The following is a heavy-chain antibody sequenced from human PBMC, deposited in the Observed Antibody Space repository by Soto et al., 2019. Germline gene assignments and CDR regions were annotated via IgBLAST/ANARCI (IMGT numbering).Heavy chain of an antibody. Sequence: GASVKVSCKASGYTFTGYYMHWVRQAPGQGLEWMGWINPNSGDTNYAQKFQGRVTMTRDTSISTAYMELSRLRSDDTAVYYCARGGPERWLQPYDAFDIWGQGTMVTVSS. D-gene: IGHD5-12*01. CDR3: ARGGPERWLQPYDAFDI. V-gene: IGHV1-2*02. CDR2: INPNSGDT. J-gene: IGHJ3*02. CDR1: GYTFTGYY.